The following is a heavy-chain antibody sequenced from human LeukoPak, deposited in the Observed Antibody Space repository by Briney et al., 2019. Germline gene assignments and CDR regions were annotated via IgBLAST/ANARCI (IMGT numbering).Heavy chain of an antibody. CDR2: ISGDGGRT. V-gene: IGHV3-43*02. Sequence: GGSLRLSCAASGFTFDDYAMPWVRQAPGKGLEWVSLISGDGGRTYYADSVKGRFTISRDNSKNSLYLQMNSLRTEDTALYYCAKDRLPELDYFDYWGQGTLVTVSS. CDR3: AKDRLPELDYFDY. J-gene: IGHJ4*02. CDR1: GFTFDDYA. D-gene: IGHD1-14*01.